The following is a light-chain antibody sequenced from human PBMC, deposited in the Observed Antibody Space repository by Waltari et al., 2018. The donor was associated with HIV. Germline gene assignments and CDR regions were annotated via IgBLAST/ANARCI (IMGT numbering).Light chain of an antibody. V-gene: IGLV3-21*04. Sequence: SYVLTQPPSVSVAPGKTATITCGGNYVGSQSVPGYQQKPGQAPVVIIYYDTDRPSGIPERFSGSNSGNTATLTISRVEAGDEADYYCQVWDTSSDHYVFGTGTKVTVL. CDR2: YDT. J-gene: IGLJ1*01. CDR3: QVWDTSSDHYV. CDR1: YVGSQS.